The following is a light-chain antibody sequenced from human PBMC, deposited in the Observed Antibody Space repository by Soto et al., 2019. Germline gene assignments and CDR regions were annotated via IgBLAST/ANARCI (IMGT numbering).Light chain of an antibody. Sequence: DLEMTQSPFTLSATIGDGVTIXXRASQSVSGWVAWYQQTPGKAPKILIYDASNLESGVPSRFSGGGSGTEFSLTISSLQPDDFATYYCQQYNYFWAFGQGTKVDIK. CDR2: DAS. CDR3: QQYNYFWA. J-gene: IGKJ1*01. V-gene: IGKV1-5*01. CDR1: QSVSGW.